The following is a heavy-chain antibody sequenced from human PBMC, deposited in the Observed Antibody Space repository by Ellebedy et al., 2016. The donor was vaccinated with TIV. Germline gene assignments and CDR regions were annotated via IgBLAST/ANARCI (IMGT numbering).Heavy chain of an antibody. CDR1: GYSFTSYW. D-gene: IGHD3-10*01. V-gene: IGHV5-51*01. Sequence: GESLKISXKGSGYSFTSYWIGWVRQMPGKGLEWMGIIYPGDSDTRYSPSFQGQVTISADKFISTAYLQWSSLKASDTAMYYCARRHYYAAPYYFDYWGQGTLVTVSS. CDR3: ARRHYYAAPYYFDY. CDR2: IYPGDSDT. J-gene: IGHJ4*02.